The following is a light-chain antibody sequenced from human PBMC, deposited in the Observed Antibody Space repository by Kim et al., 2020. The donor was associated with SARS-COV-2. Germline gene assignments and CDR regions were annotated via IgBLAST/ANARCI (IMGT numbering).Light chain of an antibody. J-gene: IGKJ2*01. CDR1: QSISTY. Sequence: SASGRDRVTNTCRESQSISTYLNLYQQKPGKAPTPLIYEASTVQGGVTTRFRGSGSGTEFTHTISSLQPEDLATYYCQHNYNRPNTFGQGTKLEI. CDR2: EAS. V-gene: IGKV1-39*01. CDR3: QHNYNRPNT.